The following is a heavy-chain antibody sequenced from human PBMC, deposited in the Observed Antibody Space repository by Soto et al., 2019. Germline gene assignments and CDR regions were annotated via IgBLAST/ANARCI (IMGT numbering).Heavy chain of an antibody. J-gene: IGHJ4*02. D-gene: IGHD6-6*01. CDR2: ISYDGSNK. CDR1: GFTFSSYG. V-gene: IGHV3-30*18. CDR3: AKDKMTSSSSGRAFDY. Sequence: GGSLRLSCAASGFTFSSYGMHWVRQAPGKGLEWVAVISYDGSNKYYADSVKGRFTISRDNSKNTLYLQMNSLRAEDTAVYYCAKDKMTSSSSGRAFDYWGQGXLVTVYS.